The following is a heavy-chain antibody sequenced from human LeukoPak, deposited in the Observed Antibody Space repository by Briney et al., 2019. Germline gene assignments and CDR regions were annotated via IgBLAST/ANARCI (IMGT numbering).Heavy chain of an antibody. D-gene: IGHD1-26*01. V-gene: IGHV3-7*01. Sequence: GGSLRLSCAASGFTFSSYWMSWVRQAPGKGLEWVANIKQDGSEKYYVDSVEGRFTISRDNAKNSLYLQMNSLRAEDTAVYYCARGATRQNYYYYYYYMDVWGKGTTVTVSS. CDR1: GFTFSSYW. CDR2: IKQDGSEK. J-gene: IGHJ6*03. CDR3: ARGATRQNYYYYYYYMDV.